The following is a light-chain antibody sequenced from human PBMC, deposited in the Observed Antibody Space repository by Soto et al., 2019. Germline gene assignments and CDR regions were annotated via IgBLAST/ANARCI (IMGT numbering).Light chain of an antibody. Sequence: DIQMTQSPSTLSGSVGERVTITCRASQSISSWLAWYQQKPGKAPKLLIYKASSLESGVPSRFSGSGSGIEFTLTISSLQPDDFATYYCQQYNSYPWTFGQGTKVDIK. CDR3: QQYNSYPWT. J-gene: IGKJ1*01. CDR1: QSISSW. CDR2: KAS. V-gene: IGKV1-5*03.